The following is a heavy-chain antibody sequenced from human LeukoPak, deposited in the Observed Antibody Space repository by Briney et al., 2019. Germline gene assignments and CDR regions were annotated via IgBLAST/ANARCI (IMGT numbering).Heavy chain of an antibody. Sequence: SETLSLTCTVSGGSISNFYWSWIRQPPGKGLEYFGYIFYSGDTNYNPSLKGRVTISLDRSKNQFSLKLNSVTAADTAVYYCARRAAAAIVYYYYSMDVWGKGITVTVSS. J-gene: IGHJ6*03. CDR3: ARRAAAAIVYYYYSMDV. V-gene: IGHV4-59*01. CDR1: GGSISNFY. CDR2: IFYSGDT. D-gene: IGHD2-2*02.